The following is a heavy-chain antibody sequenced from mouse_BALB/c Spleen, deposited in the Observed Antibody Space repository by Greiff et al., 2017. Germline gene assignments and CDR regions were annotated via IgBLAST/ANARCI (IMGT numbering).Heavy chain of an antibody. CDR1: GYTFTTYP. CDR2: FHPYNDDT. V-gene: IGHV1-47*01. Sequence: VKLQQSGAELVKPGASVKMSCKAFGYTFTTYPIEWMKQNHGKSLEWIGNFHPYNDDTKYNEKFKGKAKLTVEKSSSTVYLELSRLTSDDSAVYYCARLGNQFPYAMDYWGQGTSVTVSS. D-gene: IGHD2-1*01. CDR3: ARLGNQFPYAMDY. J-gene: IGHJ4*01.